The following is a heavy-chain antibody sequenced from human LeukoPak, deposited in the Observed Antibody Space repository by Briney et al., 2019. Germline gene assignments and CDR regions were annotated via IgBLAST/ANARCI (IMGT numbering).Heavy chain of an antibody. CDR2: IYYSGST. CDR1: GDSISSSSYY. J-gene: IGHJ6*03. CDR3: ARALAAADNYYYYYMDV. V-gene: IGHV4-39*07. Sequence: PSETLSLTCPVSGDSISSSSYYWGWIRQPPGKGLEWIGSIYYSGSTYYNPSLKSRVTISVDTSKNQFSLKLSSVTAADTAVYYCARALAAADNYYYYYMDVWGKGTTVTVSS. D-gene: IGHD6-13*01.